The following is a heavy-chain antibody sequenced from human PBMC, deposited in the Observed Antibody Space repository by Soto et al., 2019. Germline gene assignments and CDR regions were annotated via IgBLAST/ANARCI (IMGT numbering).Heavy chain of an antibody. CDR1: GFSFRDWW. D-gene: IGHD3-10*01. CDR2: INQDESEK. CDR3: ARDRGIGSLGYFRH. V-gene: IGHV3-7*01. J-gene: IGHJ1*01. Sequence: EVQLVESGGGLVQGGGSLRLSCAASGFSFRDWWMTWARQAPGKGLEWVANINQDESEKSYADSVKDRFTISRDNAKNSLYLQMNSLRAEDTGIYYCARDRGIGSLGYFRHWGQGTLVTASS.